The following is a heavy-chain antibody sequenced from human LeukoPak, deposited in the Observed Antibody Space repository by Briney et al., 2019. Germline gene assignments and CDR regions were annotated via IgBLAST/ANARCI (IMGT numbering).Heavy chain of an antibody. V-gene: IGHV4-59*08. J-gene: IGHJ4*02. Sequence: PSETLSLTCSVSGGSVSSYYWSWIRQSPGKGLEWIGYIHNSGRTNYNPSLKSRVTGFADTSKNQVSLRLSSVTAADTAVYYCARHGTISSESYFDYWGQGALVTVSS. CDR2: IHNSGRT. CDR1: GGSVSSYY. D-gene: IGHD1-14*01. CDR3: ARHGTISSESYFDY.